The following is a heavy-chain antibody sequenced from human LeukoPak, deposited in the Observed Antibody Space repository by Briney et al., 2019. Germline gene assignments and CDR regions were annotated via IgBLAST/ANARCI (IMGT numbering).Heavy chain of an antibody. J-gene: IGHJ4*02. CDR3: ARGGPRAQGADSSGQYYFDY. CDR2: INHSGST. CDR1: GGSFSGYY. V-gene: IGHV4-34*01. Sequence: SETLSLTCAVYGGSFSGYYWSWIRQPPGKGLEWIGEINHSGSTNHNPSLKSRVTISVDTSKNQFSLKLSSVTAADTAVYYCARGGPRAQGADSSGQYYFDYWGQGTLVTVSS. D-gene: IGHD3-22*01.